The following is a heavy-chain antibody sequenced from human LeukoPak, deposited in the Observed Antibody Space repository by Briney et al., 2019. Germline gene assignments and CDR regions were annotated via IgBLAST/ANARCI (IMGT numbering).Heavy chain of an antibody. CDR2: INHSGST. Sequence: KPSETLSLTCAVYGGSFSGYYWSWIRQPPGKGLEWIGEINHSGSTNYNPSLKSRVTISVDTSKNQFSPKLSSVTAADTAVYYCARGSGYYYYGMDVWGQGATVTDSS. CDR1: GGSFSGYY. CDR3: ARGSGYYYYGMDV. J-gene: IGHJ6*02. V-gene: IGHV4-34*01.